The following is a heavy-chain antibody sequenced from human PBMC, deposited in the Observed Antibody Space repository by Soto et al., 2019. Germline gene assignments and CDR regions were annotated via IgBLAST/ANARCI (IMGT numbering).Heavy chain of an antibody. CDR3: ARREGVKVRGVIGDC. CDR2: ISASGGGS. CDR1: GFSFSSYA. Sequence: GGSLRLSCAASGFSFSSYAMSWVRQAPGKGLEWVSVISASGGGSYYADSVKGRFTISRDNSKDTLYLQMNSLRADDTAVYYCARREGVKVRGVIGDCWGQGTLVTVSS. D-gene: IGHD3-10*01. J-gene: IGHJ4*02. V-gene: IGHV3-23*01.